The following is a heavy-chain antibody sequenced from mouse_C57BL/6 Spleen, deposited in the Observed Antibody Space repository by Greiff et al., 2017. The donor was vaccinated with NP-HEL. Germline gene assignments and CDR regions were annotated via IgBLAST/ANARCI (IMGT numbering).Heavy chain of an antibody. CDR1: GYTFTSYW. J-gene: IGHJ4*01. D-gene: IGHD1-1*01. CDR2: IHPNSGST. V-gene: IGHV1-64*01. CDR3: ATHGSSGAMDY. Sequence: QVQLQQPGAELVKPGASVKLSCKASGYTFTSYWMHWVKQRPGQGLEWIGMIHPNSGSTNYNEKFKSKATLTVDKSSSTAYMQLSSLTSEDSAVYYCATHGSSGAMDYWGQGTSVTVSS.